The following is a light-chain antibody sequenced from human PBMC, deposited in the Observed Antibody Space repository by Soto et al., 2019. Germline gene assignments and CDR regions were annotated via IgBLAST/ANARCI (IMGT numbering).Light chain of an antibody. CDR1: SSNIGSNY. J-gene: IGLJ7*01. Sequence: QSVLTQPPSASGTPGQRVTISCSGSSSNIGSNYVYWYQQLPGTAPKLLIYRNNQRPSGVPDRFSGSKSSTSASLAISVLRSEDEADYYCAAWDDSLSGPVFGGGTQLTVL. CDR3: AAWDDSLSGPV. CDR2: RNN. V-gene: IGLV1-47*01.